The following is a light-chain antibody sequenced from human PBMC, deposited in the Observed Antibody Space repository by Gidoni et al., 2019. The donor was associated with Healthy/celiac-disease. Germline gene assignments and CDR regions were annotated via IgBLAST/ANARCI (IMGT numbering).Light chain of an antibody. J-gene: IGKJ2*01. V-gene: IGKV2-28*01. Sequence: DIVMTQSPLSLPVTPGEPASISCRSSQSLLHSNGYNYLDWYLQKPGLSPQLLIYLGSNRASGVPDRFSGSGSGTDFTLKICRVEAEDVGVYYCMPALQTPPTFGQGTKLELK. CDR2: LGS. CDR3: MPALQTPPT. CDR1: QSLLHSNGYNY.